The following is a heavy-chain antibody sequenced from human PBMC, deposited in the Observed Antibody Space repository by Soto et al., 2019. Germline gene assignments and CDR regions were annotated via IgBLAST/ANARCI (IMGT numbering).Heavy chain of an antibody. CDR2: ISYDGVIQ. Sequence: RRLSCSVSGFIFSSYGFHWVRQTAGRGLEWVALISYDGVIQYYTDSVEGRFTISRDNSKNTLYLQMNSLRVEDTAVYYCASYRTPAVVVPAAIDYWGQGTRVTVSS. CDR3: ASYRTPAVVVPAAIDY. V-gene: IGHV3-30-3*01. D-gene: IGHD2-2*01. J-gene: IGHJ4*02. CDR1: GFIFSSYG.